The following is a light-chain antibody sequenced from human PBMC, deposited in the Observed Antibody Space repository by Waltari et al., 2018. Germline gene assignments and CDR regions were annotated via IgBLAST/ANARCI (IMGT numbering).Light chain of an antibody. V-gene: IGLV3-25*03. CDR3: QTADRSGTHVV. CDR2: KDT. J-gene: IGLJ2*01. Sequence: SYELTQPPSVSVSPGQTARITCPADIFANPHASRYQQRPGQAPVLVIYKDTERPSGIPERFSGSSSGTVVTLIITGVQAQDEADYYCQTADRSGTHVVFGGGTKLTV. CDR1: IFANPH.